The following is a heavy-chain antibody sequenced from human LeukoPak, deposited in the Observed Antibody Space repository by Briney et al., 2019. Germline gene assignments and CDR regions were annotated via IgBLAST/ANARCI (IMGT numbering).Heavy chain of an antibody. CDR2: MYRNGNT. Sequence: SETLSLTCTVSGTSISTNNYNWGWVRQPPGKGPEWIASMYRNGNTYNPSLKSRVTISVDTSKNQFSLKLSSVTAADTAVYYCARGVKQQLVPYYYGMDVWGQGTTVTVSS. J-gene: IGHJ6*02. CDR1: GTSISTNNYN. D-gene: IGHD6-13*01. CDR3: ARGVKQQLVPYYYGMDV. V-gene: IGHV4-39*07.